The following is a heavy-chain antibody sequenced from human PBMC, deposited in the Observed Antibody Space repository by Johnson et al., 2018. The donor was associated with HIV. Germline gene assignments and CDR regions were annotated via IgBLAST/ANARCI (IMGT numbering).Heavy chain of an antibody. J-gene: IGHJ3*02. CDR3: AKDKEGYGGSTSCYGAFDI. V-gene: IGHV3-9*01. Sequence: VQLVESGGGLVQPGRSLRLSCAASGFTFDDYAMHWVRHAPGKGLAWVPGISWNSGRIGYADSVKGRFTISRDNAKNSLYLQMNSLRTEETALDYCAKDKEGYGGSTSCYGAFDIWGQGTMVTVSS. CDR2: ISWNSGRI. CDR1: GFTFDDYA. D-gene: IGHD2-2*01.